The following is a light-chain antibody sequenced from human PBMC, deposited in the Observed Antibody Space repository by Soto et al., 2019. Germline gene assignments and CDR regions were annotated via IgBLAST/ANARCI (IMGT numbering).Light chain of an antibody. Sequence: SYELTQPPSLSVAPGQTARITCGGDNIRSESVHWYQQKPGQAPVLVVYDDRDRPSGVPERFSGSNSGNTATMTISGVEAGDEADYYCQVWPSSSDQCVFCGGTTLTVL. J-gene: IGLJ2*01. CDR1: NIRSES. CDR2: DDR. CDR3: QVWPSSSDQCV. V-gene: IGLV3-21*02.